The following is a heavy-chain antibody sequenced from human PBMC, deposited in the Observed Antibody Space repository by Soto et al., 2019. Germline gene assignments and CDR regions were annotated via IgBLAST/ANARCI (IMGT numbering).Heavy chain of an antibody. CDR2: INPSGGST. J-gene: IGHJ5*02. D-gene: IGHD3-9*01. CDR3: ARDGYDILTGHRGPLDWFDP. Sequence: AASVKVSCKASGYTFTSYYMHWVRQAPGQGLEWMGIINPSGGSTSYAQKFQGRVTMTRDTSTSTVYMELSSLRSEDTAVYYCARDGYDILTGHRGPLDWFDPWGQGTLVTVSS. V-gene: IGHV1-46*01. CDR1: GYTFTSYY.